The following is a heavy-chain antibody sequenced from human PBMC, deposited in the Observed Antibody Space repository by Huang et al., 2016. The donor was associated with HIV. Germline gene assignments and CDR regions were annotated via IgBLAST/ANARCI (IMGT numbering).Heavy chain of an antibody. CDR3: ARGSRQGKYYYGSGTAY. CDR2: IKSDGSST. D-gene: IGHD3-10*01. CDR1: GFTFSSYW. J-gene: IGHJ4*02. Sequence: EVQLVESGGGLVQPGGSLRLSCAASGFTFSSYWMHWFRQVPGKGLGWVSQIKSDGSSTSYADSVKGRFTISRDNAKNTLYLQMNSLRAEDTAVYYCARGSRQGKYYYGSGTAYWGQGTLVTVSS. V-gene: IGHV3-74*01.